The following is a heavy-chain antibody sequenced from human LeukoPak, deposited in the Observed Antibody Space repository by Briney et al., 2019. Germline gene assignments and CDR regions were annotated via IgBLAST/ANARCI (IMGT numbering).Heavy chain of an antibody. CDR2: TSYDGSEK. V-gene: IGHV3-30*03. Sequence: PGRSLRLSCAASGLTFNNYDIHWVRQAPGKGLEWVAVTSYDGSEKYYADSVKGRFSISRDNSNDIVSLQMNSLRDEDTAVYYCAREGMVRGAYFDYWGQGTLVTVSS. CDR3: AREGMVRGAYFDY. D-gene: IGHD3-10*01. J-gene: IGHJ4*02. CDR1: GLTFNNYD.